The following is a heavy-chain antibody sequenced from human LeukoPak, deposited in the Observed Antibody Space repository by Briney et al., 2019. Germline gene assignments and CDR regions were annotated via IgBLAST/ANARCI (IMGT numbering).Heavy chain of an antibody. J-gene: IGHJ4*02. CDR3: AKQPKWELRPYFDY. V-gene: IGHV4-4*07. CDR1: GGSISSYY. D-gene: IGHD1-26*01. CDR2: IYTSGST. Sequence: KPSESLSLTCTVSGGSISSYYWSWIRQPAGKGLEWIGRIYTSGSTNYNPSLKSRVTMSVDTSTNQFSLKLSSVTAADTAVYYCAKQPKWELRPYFDYWGQGTLVTVSS.